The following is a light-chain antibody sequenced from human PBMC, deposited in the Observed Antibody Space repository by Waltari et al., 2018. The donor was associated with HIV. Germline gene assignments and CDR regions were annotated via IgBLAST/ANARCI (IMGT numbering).Light chain of an antibody. CDR1: SNDVGGYTS. V-gene: IGLV2-14*03. CDR2: DVS. CDR3: ESYTSTSVWV. J-gene: IGLJ3*02. Sequence: QSALTQPASVSGSPGKSITISCPGSSNDVGGYTSVSWYQQHPGKAPRPMIYDVSTRPSGVSDRFSGSKSGDTASLTISGLQPEDEADYYCESYTSTSVWVFGGGTRLTVL.